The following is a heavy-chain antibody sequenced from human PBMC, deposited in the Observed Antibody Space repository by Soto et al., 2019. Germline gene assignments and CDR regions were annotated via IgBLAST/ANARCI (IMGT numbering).Heavy chain of an antibody. CDR3: AESRIEAALDSFDI. V-gene: IGHV3-23*01. CDR1: GFAYSTYA. Sequence: LRLSCAASGFAYSTYAMNWVRQAPGKRLEWVSGISAGGQITDYADSVRGRVSIFRDNSKNTVFLHISSLRAEDTAIYYCAESRIEAALDSFDIWGQGTTVTV. CDR2: ISAGGQIT. J-gene: IGHJ3*02. D-gene: IGHD6-6*01.